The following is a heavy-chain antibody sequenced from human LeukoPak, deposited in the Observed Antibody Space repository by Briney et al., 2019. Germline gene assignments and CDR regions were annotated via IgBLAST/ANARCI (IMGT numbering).Heavy chain of an antibody. J-gene: IGHJ4*02. CDR3: AKGGHQSRHFDF. D-gene: IGHD1-26*01. V-gene: IGHV3-23*01. Sequence: GGSLRLSCAASGFTFSNYGMHWVRQAPGKGLEWVSVISGSGGSTYYGDSVKGRFTISRDNSKNTLHLQMNSLRAEDAAVYYCAKGGHQSRHFDFWGQGALVTVSS. CDR1: GFTFSNYG. CDR2: ISGSGGST.